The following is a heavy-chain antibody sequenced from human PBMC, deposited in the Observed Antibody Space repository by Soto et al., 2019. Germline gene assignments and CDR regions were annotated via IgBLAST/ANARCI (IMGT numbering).Heavy chain of an antibody. J-gene: IGHJ6*02. D-gene: IGHD2-21*02. CDR1: GFTFSSYT. Sequence: GGSLRLSCAASGFTFSSYTMNWVRQAPGKGLEWVSSISASGGSTLYADSVKGRITISRDNSKNTLYLQLNSLRAADTAVYFCAKGRAPGDCYPPYYYGMEVWGLGTTVTVSS. CDR3: AKGRAPGDCYPPYYYGMEV. CDR2: ISASGGST. V-gene: IGHV3-23*01.